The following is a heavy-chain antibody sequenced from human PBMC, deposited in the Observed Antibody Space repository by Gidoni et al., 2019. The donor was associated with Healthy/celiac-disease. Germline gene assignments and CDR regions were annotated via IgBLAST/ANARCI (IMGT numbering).Heavy chain of an antibody. CDR2: ISSNGGST. V-gene: IGHV3-64D*06. Sequence: EVQLVESGGGLVQPGGSLRLSCSASGFTFSRYAMHWVRQAPGKGLEYVSAISSNGGSTYYADSVKGRFTISRDNSKNTLYLQMSSLRAEDTAVYYCVKAGYCSGGSCFLFDYWGQGTLVTVSS. J-gene: IGHJ4*02. CDR1: GFTFSRYA. D-gene: IGHD2-15*01. CDR3: VKAGYCSGGSCFLFDY.